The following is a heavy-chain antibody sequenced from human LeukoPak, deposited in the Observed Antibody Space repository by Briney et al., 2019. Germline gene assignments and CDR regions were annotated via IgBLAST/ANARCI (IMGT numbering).Heavy chain of an antibody. J-gene: IGHJ3*02. V-gene: IGHV4-38-2*02. CDR2: INDSGST. CDR1: GYSISSGYY. CDR3: ARVGPVLLWFGELSHAFDI. D-gene: IGHD3-10*01. Sequence: SETLSLTCTVSGYSISSGYYWGWIRQPPGKGLEWIRSINDSGSTSYNPSLKSRVTISVDTSKNQFSLKVSSVTAADTAVYYCARVGPVLLWFGELSHAFDIWGQGTMVTVSS.